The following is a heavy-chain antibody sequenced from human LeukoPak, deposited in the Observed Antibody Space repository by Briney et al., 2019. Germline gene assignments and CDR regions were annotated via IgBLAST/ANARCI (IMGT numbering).Heavy chain of an antibody. J-gene: IGHJ4*02. CDR2: IYYSGST. CDR3: ARAQSITMVRGVAYLTPYFDY. Sequence: PSETLSLTCTVSGGSISSGGYYWSWIRQHPGKGLEWIGYIYYSGSTYYNPSLKSRVTISVDTSKNQFSLKLSSVTAADTAVYYCARAQSITMVRGVAYLTPYFDYWGQGTLVTVSS. CDR1: GGSISSGGYY. V-gene: IGHV4-31*03. D-gene: IGHD3-10*01.